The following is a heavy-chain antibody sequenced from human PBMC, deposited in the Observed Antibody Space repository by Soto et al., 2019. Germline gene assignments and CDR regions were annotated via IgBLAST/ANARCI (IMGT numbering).Heavy chain of an antibody. V-gene: IGHV4-34*01. CDR1: GGSVSGYY. CDR2: INHSGST. D-gene: IGHD2-8*02. CDR3: ARDKITGLFDY. Sequence: QVQLQQWGAGLLKPSETLSLTCAVSGGSVSGYYWTWIRQPPGTGLEWIGEINHSGSTNYNPSLKSRVTISVDTSKNQFSLKLTYVTAADTAVYYCARDKITGLFDYWGQGTLVTVSS. J-gene: IGHJ4*02.